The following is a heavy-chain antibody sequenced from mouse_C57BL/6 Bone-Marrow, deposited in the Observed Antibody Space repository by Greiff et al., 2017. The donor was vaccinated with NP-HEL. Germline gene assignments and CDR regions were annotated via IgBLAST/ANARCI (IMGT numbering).Heavy chain of an antibody. V-gene: IGHV1-55*01. J-gene: IGHJ2*01. CDR2: IYPGSGST. D-gene: IGHD3-3*01. Sequence: VQLQQPGAELVKPGASVKMSCKASGYTFTSYWITWVKQRPGQGLEWIGDIYPGSGSTNYNEKVKSKATLTEDTTSSTAYLQLSSQTSEDSAVYYCARAGPFEDYWGQGTTLTVSS. CDR3: ARAGPFEDY. CDR1: GYTFTSYW.